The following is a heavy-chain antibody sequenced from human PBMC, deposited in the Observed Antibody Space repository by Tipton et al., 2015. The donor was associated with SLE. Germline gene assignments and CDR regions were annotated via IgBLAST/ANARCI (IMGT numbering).Heavy chain of an antibody. Sequence: GLVKPSETLSLSCSISGGSITGYDEFWAWIRQSPGKGLEWIGSIDDRGRTTYSPSLRSRVTISSTTATNQFSLSLASVTAADTAVFYCARSPNKDCTGGVCFHGLDVWGQGTTVTVSS. D-gene: IGHD2-8*02. CDR3: ARSPNKDCTGGVCFHGLDV. CDR1: GGSITGYDEF. CDR2: IDDRGRT. V-gene: IGHV4-39*07. J-gene: IGHJ6*02.